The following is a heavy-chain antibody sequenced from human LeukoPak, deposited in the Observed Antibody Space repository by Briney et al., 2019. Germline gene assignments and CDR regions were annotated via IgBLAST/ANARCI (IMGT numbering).Heavy chain of an antibody. V-gene: IGHV4-30-4*08. CDR1: GGSISSGDYY. CDR3: ARTYCSGGTCYGLDY. D-gene: IGHD2-15*01. CDR2: THYSGRT. J-gene: IGHJ4*02. Sequence: SETLSLTCSVSGGSISSGDYYWSWIRQPPGKGPEWIGYTHYSGRTYYNPSLKSRLTISADTSTNQLSLRLSSVTAADTALYYCARTYCSGGTCYGLDYWGQGTLVTVSS.